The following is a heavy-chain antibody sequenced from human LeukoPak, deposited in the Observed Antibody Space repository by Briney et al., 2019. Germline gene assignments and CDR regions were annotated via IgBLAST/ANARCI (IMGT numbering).Heavy chain of an antibody. CDR3: ARDKWSGFDY. Sequence: PSETLSLTCTVSAGSISSGSHDWSWIRQPAGKGLEWIARIYTSGSINYNSSLKSRVTISVNKAKNQVSLKLSSVTAADTAVYYCARDKWSGFDYWGQGTLVAVSS. CDR1: AGSISSGSHD. J-gene: IGHJ4*02. V-gene: IGHV4-61*02. D-gene: IGHD3-3*01. CDR2: IYTSGSI.